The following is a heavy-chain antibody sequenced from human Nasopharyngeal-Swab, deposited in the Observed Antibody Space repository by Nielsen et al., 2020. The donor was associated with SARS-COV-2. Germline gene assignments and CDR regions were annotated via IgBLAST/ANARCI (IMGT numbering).Heavy chain of an antibody. V-gene: IGHV2-26*01. CDR3: ARIPGVTYYDFQTRLRFDP. D-gene: IGHD3-3*01. CDR2: IFSNDEK. J-gene: IGHJ5*02. Sequence: SGPTLVQPTETLTLTCTVSGFSLSNARMGVSWIRPPPGKALEWLAHIFSNDEKSYSTSLKSRLTISKDTSKSQVVLTMTNMDPVDTATYYCARIPGVTYYDFQTRLRFDPWGQGTLVTVSS. CDR1: GFSLSNARMG.